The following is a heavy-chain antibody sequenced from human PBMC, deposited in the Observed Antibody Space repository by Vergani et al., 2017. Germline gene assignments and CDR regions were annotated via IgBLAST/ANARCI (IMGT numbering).Heavy chain of an antibody. J-gene: IGHJ4*02. Sequence: EVQLVESGGGLVKPGGSLRLSCAASGFTFSSYSMKWVRQAPGKGLEWVSSISSSSSYIYYADSVKGRFTIARDNAKNSLYLQMNSLRAEDTAVYYCARDYIVVVPAATVFFDDWGGGTLVTVSS. CDR3: ARDYIVVVPAATVFFDD. V-gene: IGHV3-21*01. CDR1: GFTFSSYS. D-gene: IGHD2-2*01. CDR2: ISSSSSYI.